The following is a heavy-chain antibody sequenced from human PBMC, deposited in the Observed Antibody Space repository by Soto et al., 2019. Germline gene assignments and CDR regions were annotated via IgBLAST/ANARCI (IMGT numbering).Heavy chain of an antibody. J-gene: IGHJ6*02. CDR1: GGSISSSSYY. CDR3: ARHGNKNDDFWSGYYRYYGMDV. CDR2: IYYSGST. V-gene: IGHV4-39*01. D-gene: IGHD3-3*01. Sequence: SETLSLTCTVSGGSISSSSYYWGWIRQPPGKGLEWIGSIYYSGSTYYNPSLKSRVTISVDTSKNQFSLKLSSVTAADTAVYYCARHGNKNDDFWSGYYRYYGMDVWGQGTTVTVSS.